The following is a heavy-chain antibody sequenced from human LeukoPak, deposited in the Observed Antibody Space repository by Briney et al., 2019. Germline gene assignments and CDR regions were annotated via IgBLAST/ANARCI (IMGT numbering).Heavy chain of an antibody. Sequence: GASVKVSCKASGYTFTNYGISWVRQAPGQGLEWMGWINTYNGNTNYAQKFQGRVTTTTDTSTSTAYMELRSLRSDDTAVYYCARVVLDHYYDSSGYLGTLDYWGQGTLVTVSS. CDR3: ARVVLDHYYDSSGYLGTLDY. V-gene: IGHV1-18*01. J-gene: IGHJ4*02. CDR2: INTYNGNT. CDR1: GYTFTNYG. D-gene: IGHD3-22*01.